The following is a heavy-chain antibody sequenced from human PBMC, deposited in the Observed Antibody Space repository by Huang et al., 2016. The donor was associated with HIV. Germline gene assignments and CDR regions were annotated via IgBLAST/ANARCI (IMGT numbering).Heavy chain of an antibody. CDR2: ILYEGSNK. CDR3: ARGRGIAVAGLDY. Sequence: QVRLVESGGGVVQPGRSLRLSCAASGFTFSAFAMHWVRQAPGKGLDWVAVILYEGSNKYYADSVKGRFTISRDNSKNTLYLQMNSLRGEDTAVYYCARGRGIAVAGLDYWGQGTLVTVSS. D-gene: IGHD6-19*01. J-gene: IGHJ4*02. CDR1: GFTFSAFA. V-gene: IGHV3-30-3*01.